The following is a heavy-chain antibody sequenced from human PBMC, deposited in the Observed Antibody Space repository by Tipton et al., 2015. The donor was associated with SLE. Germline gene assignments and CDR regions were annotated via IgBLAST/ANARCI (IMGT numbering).Heavy chain of an antibody. J-gene: IGHJ4*02. CDR1: GGSISTSSYY. CDR2: IYYSGST. CDR3: ARRPSTYMVQGVEYYIDS. D-gene: IGHD3-10*01. Sequence: TLSLTCSVSGGSISTSSYYWAWIRQPPGKGLEWLGSIYYSGSTYYNPSLNPSLKSRVTISLDRSKNQFSLRLTSVIAADTAVYYCARRPSTYMVQGVEYYIDSRGQGTLVTVSS. V-gene: IGHV4-39*07.